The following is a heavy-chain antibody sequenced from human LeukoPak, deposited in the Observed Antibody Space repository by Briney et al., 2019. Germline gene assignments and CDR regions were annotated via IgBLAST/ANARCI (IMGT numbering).Heavy chain of an antibody. CDR1: GGSISSGDYY. D-gene: IGHD3-10*01. CDR2: IYYSGST. V-gene: IGHV4-30-4*01. Sequence: PSETLSLTCTVPGGSISSGDYYWSWIRQPPGKGLEWIGYIYYSGSTYYNPSLKSRVTISVDTSKNQFSLKLSSVTAADTAVYYCARAGRWFGDPDGGRYYYYGMDVWGQGTTVTVSS. J-gene: IGHJ6*02. CDR3: ARAGRWFGDPDGGRYYYYGMDV.